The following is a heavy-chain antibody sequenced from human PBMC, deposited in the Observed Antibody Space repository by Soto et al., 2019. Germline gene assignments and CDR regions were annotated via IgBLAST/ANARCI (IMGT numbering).Heavy chain of an antibody. J-gene: IGHJ6*04. CDR2: IYYSGST. V-gene: IGHV4-39*01. CDR3: FEADYGDYPVLDV. D-gene: IGHD4-17*01. CDR1: GGSISSSSYY. Sequence: TSETLSLTCTVSGGSISSSSYYWGWIRQPPGKGLEWIGSIYYSGSTYYNPSLKSRVTISVDTSKNQFSLKLSSVTAADTAVYYCFEADYGDYPVLDVWGKGTTVTVSS.